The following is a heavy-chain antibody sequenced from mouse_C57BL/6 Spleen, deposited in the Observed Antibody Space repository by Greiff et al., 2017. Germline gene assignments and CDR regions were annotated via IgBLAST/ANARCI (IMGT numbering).Heavy chain of an antibody. J-gene: IGHJ2*01. V-gene: IGHV1-19*01. CDR3: AREGYGKMPFDY. CDR2: INPYNGGT. Sequence: EVKLQESGPVLVKPGASVKMSCKASGYTFTDYYMNWVKQSHGKSLEWIGVINPYNGGTSYNQKFKGKATLTVDESSSTAYMELNSLTSEDSAVYYCAREGYGKMPFDYWGQGTTLTVSS. D-gene: IGHD2-10*02. CDR1: GYTFTDYY.